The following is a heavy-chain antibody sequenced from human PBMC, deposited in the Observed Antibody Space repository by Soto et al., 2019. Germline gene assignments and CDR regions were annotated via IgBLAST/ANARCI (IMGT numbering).Heavy chain of an antibody. CDR1: GDSVSSLSSA. D-gene: IGHD6-13*01. J-gene: IGHJ4*02. CDR3: ARGSASSWYAFDY. V-gene: IGHV6-1*01. CDR2: TYFRSKWSN. Sequence: SPTLSLPCAISGDSVSSLSSAWNWIRQSPSRGLEWLGRTYFRSKWSNDYAASVKSRITINPDTSKNQFSLQLKSVTPDDTALYYCARGSASSWYAFDYWGQGGLVTVSS.